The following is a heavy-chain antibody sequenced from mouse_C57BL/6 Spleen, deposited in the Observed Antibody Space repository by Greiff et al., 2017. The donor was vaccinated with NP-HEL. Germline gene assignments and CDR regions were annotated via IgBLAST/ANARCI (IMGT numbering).Heavy chain of an antibody. CDR3: TGRDYGSSYYFDY. D-gene: IGHD1-1*01. J-gene: IGHJ2*01. Sequence: DVHLVESGEGLVKPGGSLKLSCAASGFTFSSYAMSWVRQTPEKRLEWVAYISSGGDYIYYADTVKGRFTISRDNARNTLYLQMSSLKSEDTAMYYCTGRDYGSSYYFDYWGQGTTLTVSS. CDR2: ISSGGDYI. CDR1: GFTFSSYA. V-gene: IGHV5-9-1*02.